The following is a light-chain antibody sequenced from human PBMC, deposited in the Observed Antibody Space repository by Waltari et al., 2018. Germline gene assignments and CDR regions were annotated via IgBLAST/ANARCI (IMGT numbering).Light chain of an antibody. CDR3: ATWDGTLNAWV. V-gene: IGLV1-44*01. CDR1: YSPIATHI. Sequence: QSVLTQPPSASGTPGPGVTISCSGTYSPIATHIVQWYQPVPRTAPNPPTYSNNLRPSGVPDRFSGSKSGTSASLAISGLQSQDDADYYCATWDGTLNAWVFGGGTKVTVL. J-gene: IGLJ3*02. CDR2: SNN.